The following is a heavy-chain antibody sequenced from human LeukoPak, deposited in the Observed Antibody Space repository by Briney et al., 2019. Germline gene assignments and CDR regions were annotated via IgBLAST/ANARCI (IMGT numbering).Heavy chain of an antibody. CDR3: AKDSYEYSSSSLFDY. D-gene: IGHD6-6*01. Sequence: GGSLRLSCAASGFSFRNYGMHWVRQAPGKGLEWVAVIWYDGSIKYYGDSVKGRFTISRDNSKNTLYLQMNSLRAEDTAVYYCAKDSYEYSSSSLFDYWGQGTLVTVSS. V-gene: IGHV3-33*06. J-gene: IGHJ4*02. CDR2: IWYDGSIK. CDR1: GFSFRNYG.